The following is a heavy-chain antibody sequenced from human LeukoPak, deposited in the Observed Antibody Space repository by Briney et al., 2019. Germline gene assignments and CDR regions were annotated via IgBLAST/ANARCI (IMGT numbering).Heavy chain of an antibody. V-gene: IGHV1-2*02. CDR2: INPNSGGT. J-gene: IGHJ6*03. D-gene: IGHD6-6*01. CDR3: ARDSSSSDYYYMDV. Sequence: ASVKVSCKASGYTFTGYYMHWVRQDPGQGLEWMGWINPNSGGTNYAQKFQGRVTMTRDTSISTAYMELSRLRSEDTAVYYCARDSSSSDYYYMDVWGKGTTVTVSS. CDR1: GYTFTGYY.